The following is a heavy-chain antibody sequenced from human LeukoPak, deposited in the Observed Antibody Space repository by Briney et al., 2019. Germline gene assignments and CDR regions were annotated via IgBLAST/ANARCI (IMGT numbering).Heavy chain of an antibody. CDR3: ASADSSGWYYFDY. CDR2: IYYSGST. CDR1: GGSISSYY. D-gene: IGHD6-19*01. J-gene: IGHJ4*02. Sequence: KASETLSLTCTVSGGSISSYYWSWIRQPPGKGLEWIGYIYYSGSTNYNPSLKSRVTISVDTSKNQFSLKLSSVTAADTAVYYCASADSSGWYYFDYWGQGTLVTVSS. V-gene: IGHV4-59*01.